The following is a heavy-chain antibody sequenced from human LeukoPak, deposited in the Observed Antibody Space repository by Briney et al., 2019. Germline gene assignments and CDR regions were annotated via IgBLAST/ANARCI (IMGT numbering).Heavy chain of an antibody. V-gene: IGHV5-51*01. Sequence: KHGESLKISCKGSGYIFTSYWIGWVRQMPGKGLEWVGIIYPDDSETRYSPSFQDQVTISADKSISTAYLQWSSLKASDTPMYYCARHYPGGDYSIDYWGQGTLVTVSS. CDR3: ARHYPGGDYSIDY. CDR1: GYIFTSYW. D-gene: IGHD4-17*01. CDR2: IYPDDSET. J-gene: IGHJ4*02.